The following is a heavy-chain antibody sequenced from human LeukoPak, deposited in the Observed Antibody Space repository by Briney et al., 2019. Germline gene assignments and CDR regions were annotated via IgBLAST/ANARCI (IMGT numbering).Heavy chain of an antibody. J-gene: IGHJ4*02. CDR1: GGSISSSGYY. V-gene: IGHV4-39*01. Sequence: PSETLSLTCTVSGGSISSSGYYWGWIRQPPGKGLEWIGSNYYSGSTYYNPSLKSRVTISVDTSKNQFSLKLSSVTAADTAVYYCARHFGSFDHWGQGTLVTVSS. D-gene: IGHD3-10*01. CDR2: NYYSGST. CDR3: ARHFGSFDH.